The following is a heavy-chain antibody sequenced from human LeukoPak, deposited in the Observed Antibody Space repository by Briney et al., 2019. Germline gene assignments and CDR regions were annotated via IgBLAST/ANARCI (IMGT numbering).Heavy chain of an antibody. D-gene: IGHD3-10*01. CDR1: GGSINTYY. J-gene: IGHJ5*02. Sequence: PSETLSLTCTVSGGSINTYYWSWIRQPSGKGLEWIGFDYYSGRTSYNPSLKSRVTISVDTSQSQFSLRLSSVTAADTAMYYCTRLGLGDEACWFDPWGQGTLVTVSS. CDR2: DYYSGRT. CDR3: TRLGLGDEACWFDP. V-gene: IGHV4-59*01.